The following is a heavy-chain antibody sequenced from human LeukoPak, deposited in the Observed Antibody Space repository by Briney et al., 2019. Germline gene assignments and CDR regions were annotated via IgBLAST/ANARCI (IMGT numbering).Heavy chain of an antibody. CDR3: ARGGPGYSSFY. V-gene: IGHV4-34*01. D-gene: IGHD6-19*01. CDR2: INHSGST. Sequence: SETLPLTCAVYGGSFSGYYWTWIRQPPGKGLQWIGEINHSGSTNYNPSLKSRVTISVDTSKNQFSLKLSSVTAADTAVYYCARGGPGYSSFYWGQGTLVTVSS. CDR1: GGSFSGYY. J-gene: IGHJ4*02.